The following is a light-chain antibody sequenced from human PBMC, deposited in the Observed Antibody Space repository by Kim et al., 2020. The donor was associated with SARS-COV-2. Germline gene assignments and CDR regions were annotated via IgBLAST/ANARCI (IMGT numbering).Light chain of an antibody. J-gene: IGLJ3*02. CDR3: QTWDTGIRV. CDR1: SGHSSYA. Sequence: ASVKVTCTLSSGHSSYAIEWHQQQPEKGPRYLMKVNSDGSHSKGDGIPDRFSASSSGAERYLTISSLQSEDEADYYCQTWDTGIRVFGGGTQLTVL. CDR2: VNSDGSH. V-gene: IGLV4-69*01.